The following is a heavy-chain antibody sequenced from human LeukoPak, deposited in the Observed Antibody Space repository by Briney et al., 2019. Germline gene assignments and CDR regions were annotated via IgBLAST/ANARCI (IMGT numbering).Heavy chain of an antibody. CDR2: ISYDGSNK. CDR3: ARVTMIVVDTKTLDY. D-gene: IGHD3-22*01. CDR1: GFTFSSYA. V-gene: IGHV3-30*04. J-gene: IGHJ4*02. Sequence: GGSLRLSCAASGFTFSSYAMHWVRQAPGKGLEWVAVISYDGSNKYYADSVKGRFTISRDNSKNTLYLQMNSLRAEDTAVYYCARVTMIVVDTKTLDYWGQGTLVTVSS.